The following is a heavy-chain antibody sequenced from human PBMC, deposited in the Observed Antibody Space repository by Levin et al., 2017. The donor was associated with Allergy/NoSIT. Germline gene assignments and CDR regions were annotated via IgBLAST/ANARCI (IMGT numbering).Heavy chain of an antibody. V-gene: IGHV1-2*02. Sequence: ASVKVSCKTSGYSFTNNYIQWVRQAPGQGLEWMGWVNPPTGGTHYAQKFQGRVSMTSDTSITTAYMELASLTSEDTAVYYCVSTPSDFDYWGQGTLVTVPS. CDR1: GYSFTNNY. CDR3: VSTPSDFDY. D-gene: IGHD2-2*01. J-gene: IGHJ4*02. CDR2: VNPPTGGT.